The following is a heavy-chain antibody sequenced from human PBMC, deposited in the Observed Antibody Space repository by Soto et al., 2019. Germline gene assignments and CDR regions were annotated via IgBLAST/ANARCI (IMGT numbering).Heavy chain of an antibody. CDR2: IYYSGST. D-gene: IGHD4-17*01. CDR1: GGSISSYY. CDR3: ARHFRRYGDRPEFDY. V-gene: IGHV4-59*08. J-gene: IGHJ4*02. Sequence: SETLSLTCTVSGGSISSYYWSWIRQPPGKGLEWIGYIYYSGSTNYNPSLKSRVTMSVDTSKNQLSLKLSSVTAADTAVYYCARHFRRYGDRPEFDYWGQGTLVTVSS.